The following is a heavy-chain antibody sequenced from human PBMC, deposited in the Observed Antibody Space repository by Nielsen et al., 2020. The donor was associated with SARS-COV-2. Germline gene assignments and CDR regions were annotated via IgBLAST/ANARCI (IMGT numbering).Heavy chain of an antibody. J-gene: IGHJ4*02. Sequence: GESLKISCAASGFSFDDYAMSWVRQGPGKGLEWVAGVNWNGGTRFYADSVKGRFTISRDNSKNTLYLQMNSLRAEDTAVYYCARNIAAAIDYWGQGTLVTVSS. D-gene: IGHD6-13*01. CDR2: VNWNGGTR. CDR3: ARNIAAAIDY. V-gene: IGHV3-20*04. CDR1: GFSFDDYA.